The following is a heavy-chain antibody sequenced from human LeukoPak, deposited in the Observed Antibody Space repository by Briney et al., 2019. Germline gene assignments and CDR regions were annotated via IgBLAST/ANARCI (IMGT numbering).Heavy chain of an antibody. V-gene: IGHV4-4*07. Sequence: PSETLSLTCTVSGGSISSYYWSWIRQPAGKGLEWIGRIYTSGSTNYNPSLKSRVTMSVDTSKNQFSLKLSSVTAADTAVYYCARGRSLYYDSSGYYSGPAFDIWGQGTMVTVSS. CDR1: GGSISSYY. J-gene: IGHJ3*02. CDR2: IYTSGST. CDR3: ARGRSLYYDSSGYYSGPAFDI. D-gene: IGHD3-22*01.